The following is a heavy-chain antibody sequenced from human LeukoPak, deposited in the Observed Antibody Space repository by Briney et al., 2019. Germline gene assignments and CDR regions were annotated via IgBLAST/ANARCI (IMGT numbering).Heavy chain of an antibody. D-gene: IGHD3-3*01. Sequence: SQTLSLTCTVSGGSISSGGYYWSWIRQHPGKGLEWIGYIYYSGSTYYNSSLKSRVTISVDTSKNQFSLKLSSVTAADTAVYYCARGADVLRFLEWLFSAFDIWGQGTMVTVSS. J-gene: IGHJ3*02. V-gene: IGHV4-31*03. CDR1: GGSISSGGYY. CDR2: IYYSGST. CDR3: ARGADVLRFLEWLFSAFDI.